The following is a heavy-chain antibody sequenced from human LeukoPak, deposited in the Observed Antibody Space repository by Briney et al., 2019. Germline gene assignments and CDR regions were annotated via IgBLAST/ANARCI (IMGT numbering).Heavy chain of an antibody. CDR2: TYYRSKWCN. CDR1: GDSVSSTSAA. V-gene: IGHV6-1*01. J-gene: IGHJ4*02. D-gene: IGHD2-21*01. Sequence: SLTLSLTCAISGDSVSSTSAAWNWIRQSPSRGLEWLGRTYYRSKWCNDYAVSVKGRITINPDTSKNQFSLQLNSVTPEDTAVYYCVRVAWRIIDYWGQGTLVTVSS. CDR3: VRVAWRIIDY.